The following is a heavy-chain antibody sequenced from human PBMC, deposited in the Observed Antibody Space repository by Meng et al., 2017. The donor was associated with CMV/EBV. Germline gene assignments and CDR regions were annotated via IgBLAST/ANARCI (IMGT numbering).Heavy chain of an antibody. J-gene: IGHJ4*02. V-gene: IGHV2-5*02. D-gene: IGHD4-17*01. Sequence: QITVWDFGRTVVKSNKNIHLRWTFSGFLFRNSGIGVGWIRQAPGKALEWVALIYWDADKRYSPPMKSRLTLTKDTSQKQVVLTMTNMDPVDTATYYCARGGLRGFDSRGQGTLVTVSS. CDR2: IYWDADK. CDR3: ARGGLRGFDS. CDR1: GFLFRNSGIG.